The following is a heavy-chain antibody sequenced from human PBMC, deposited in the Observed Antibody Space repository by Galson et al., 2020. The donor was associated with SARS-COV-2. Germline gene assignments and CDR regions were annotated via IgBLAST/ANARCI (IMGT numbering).Heavy chain of an antibody. V-gene: IGHV4-34*01. Sequence: SQTLSLTCAVYGGSFHGYYWTWIRQPPGKGLEWIGEISHSGSTKYNPSLKSRVTISVDTSKNQFSLKLRSVTAADTAVYYWARPNWCSSASCYTEYFQQWGQGTLVTVSS. CDR1: GGSFHGYY. J-gene: IGHJ1*01. D-gene: IGHD2-2*01. CDR2: ISHSGST. CDR3: ARPNWCSSASCYTEYFQQ.